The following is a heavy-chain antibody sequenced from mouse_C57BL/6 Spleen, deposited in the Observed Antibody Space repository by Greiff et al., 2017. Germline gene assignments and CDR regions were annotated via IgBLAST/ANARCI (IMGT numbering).Heavy chain of an antibody. J-gene: IGHJ2*01. V-gene: IGHV14-2*01. CDR3: ARQGWEDYFDY. CDR1: GFNIKDYY. Sequence: VQLQQSGAELVKPGASVTLSCTASGFNIKDYYMHWVKQRTEQGLEWIGRIDPEDGETKYAPKFQGKATMTADTSSNTAYLQLSSLTSEDTAVYYCARQGWEDYFDYWGQGTTLTVSS. D-gene: IGHD3-3*01. CDR2: IDPEDGET.